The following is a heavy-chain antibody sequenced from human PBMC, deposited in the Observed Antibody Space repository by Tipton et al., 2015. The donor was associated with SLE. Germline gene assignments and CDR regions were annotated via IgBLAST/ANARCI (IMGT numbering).Heavy chain of an antibody. J-gene: IGHJ4*02. D-gene: IGHD3-3*01. Sequence: TLSLTCDVYGGSLKGFAWSWIRPPPGQGLEWIGEMLYSGATNYKTSLGSRVTISVDTSKRHPPRRLRSVTAADTAIYFCAKKKLWNAYSVWGQGTLVTVSS. CDR3: AKKKLWNAYSV. CDR2: MLYSGAT. CDR1: GGSLKGFA. V-gene: IGHV4-34*12.